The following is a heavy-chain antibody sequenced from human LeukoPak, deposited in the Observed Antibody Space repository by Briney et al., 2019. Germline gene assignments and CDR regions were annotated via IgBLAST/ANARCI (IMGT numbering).Heavy chain of an antibody. CDR3: ARVSSGGGKSFYFDY. CDR2: IDTAGDT. J-gene: IGHJ4*02. CDR1: EFTFSSYD. D-gene: IGHD1-26*01. Sequence: GGSLRLSCAASEFTFSSYDMHWVRQATGRGLEWVSAIDTAGDTYYPGSVKGRFTISRENAKNSLYLQMNSLRAGDTAVYYCARVSSGGGKSFYFDYWGQGTLVTVSS. V-gene: IGHV3-13*01.